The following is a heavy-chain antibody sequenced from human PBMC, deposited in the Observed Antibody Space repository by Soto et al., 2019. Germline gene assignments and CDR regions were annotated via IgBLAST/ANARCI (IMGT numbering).Heavy chain of an antibody. D-gene: IGHD3-22*01. CDR3: ARVLYDSSGYYDAFHI. J-gene: IGHJ3*02. CDR2: IYTSGST. V-gene: IGHV4-4*07. CDR1: NGSISSYY. Sequence: SETLSLTCSVSNGSISSYYWSWIRQPAGKGLEWTGRIYTSGSTNYNPSLKSRVTMSVDTSKNQFSLKLRSVTAADTAVYYCARVLYDSSGYYDAFHIWGQGTMVTVSS.